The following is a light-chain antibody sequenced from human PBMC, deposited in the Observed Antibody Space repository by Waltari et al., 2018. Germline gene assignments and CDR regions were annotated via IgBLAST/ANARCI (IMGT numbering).Light chain of an antibody. CDR1: SSNIGTDYG. Sequence: QSVLTQPPSVSGAPGQRVAISCTGSSSNIGTDYGVNCYQQLPGTAPKLLIYNQHTRPSGVPDRFSGSKSGTSASLAITGLQAEDEADYYCQSYDRSLSGYVFGTATKVTVL. V-gene: IGLV1-40*01. CDR2: NQH. CDR3: QSYDRSLSGYV. J-gene: IGLJ1*01.